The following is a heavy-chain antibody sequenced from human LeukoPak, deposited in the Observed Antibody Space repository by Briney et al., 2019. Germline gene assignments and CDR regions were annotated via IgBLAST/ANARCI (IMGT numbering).Heavy chain of an antibody. V-gene: IGHV3-7*01. CDR3: ARGLNWNYGWFDP. J-gene: IGHJ5*02. CDR2: IKKDGSEK. CDR1: GFTFSSYW. Sequence: SGGSLRLSCAASGFTFSSYWMSWVRQAPGKGLEWVANIKKDGSEKYYVDSVKGRFTISRDNAKNSLYLQMNSLRAEDTAVYYCARGLNWNYGWFDPWGQGTLVTVSS. D-gene: IGHD1-7*01.